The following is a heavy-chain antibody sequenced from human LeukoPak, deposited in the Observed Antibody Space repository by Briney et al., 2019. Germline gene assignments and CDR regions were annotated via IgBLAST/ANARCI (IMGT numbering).Heavy chain of an antibody. V-gene: IGHV2-5*02. D-gene: IGHD2-15*01. CDR2: IYWDDIE. Sequence: SGPTLVKQTQTLTLTCTFSGFSLSTTGVGVAWIRQPPGKALEWLAVIYWDDIERYSPSLKSRLTITKDTSKNQVVLTLTSMDPVDTATYYCARRYCSGSNCYSTFDYWGQGTLVTVSS. J-gene: IGHJ4*02. CDR1: GFSLSTTGVG. CDR3: ARRYCSGSNCYSTFDY.